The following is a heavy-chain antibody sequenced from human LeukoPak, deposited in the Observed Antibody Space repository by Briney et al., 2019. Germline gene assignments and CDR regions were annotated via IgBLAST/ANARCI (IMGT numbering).Heavy chain of an antibody. V-gene: IGHV3-48*03. CDR3: ASLAAYYYGSGSSD. CDR2: ISSGGGTI. CDR1: GFTFSSYE. J-gene: IGHJ4*02. Sequence: GGSLRLSCAASGFTFSSYEMDWVRQAPGKGLEWVAYISSGGGTIYYADSVRGRFTISRDNAKNSVYLQMNSLRAEDTAVYFCASLAAYYYGSGSSDWGQGTLVTVSS. D-gene: IGHD3-10*01.